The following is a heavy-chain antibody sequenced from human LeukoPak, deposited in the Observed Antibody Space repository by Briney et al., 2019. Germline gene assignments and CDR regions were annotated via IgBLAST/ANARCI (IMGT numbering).Heavy chain of an antibody. V-gene: IGHV4-31*03. CDR1: GGSISSGGFD. CDR3: ANYGSGSYRFDP. J-gene: IGHJ5*02. CDR2: ISYSGTT. Sequence: PSETLSLTCTVSGGSISSGGFDWSWIRQHPGKGLEWIGYISYSGTTYYNPSLKSRVAISVDTSRNLFSLKLSSVTAADTAVYYCANYGSGSYRFDPWGQGTLVTVSS. D-gene: IGHD3-10*01.